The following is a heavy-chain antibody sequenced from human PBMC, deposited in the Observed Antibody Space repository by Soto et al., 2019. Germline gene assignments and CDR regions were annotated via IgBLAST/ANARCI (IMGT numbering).Heavy chain of an antibody. J-gene: IGHJ6*02. CDR3: ARHPGYCSGGRCNGQYTLDV. CDR2: LYTDRDT. D-gene: IGHD2-15*01. V-gene: IGHV4-39*01. Sequence: TETLSLTCSVSSGSISSNSYSWGWIRQPPGKGLEWIATLYTDRDTYYNPSLKNRVTIFADTSKNKIYLDLTTVTATDTAVYFCARHPGYCSGGRCNGQYTLDVWGQGTTVT. CDR1: SGSISSNSYS.